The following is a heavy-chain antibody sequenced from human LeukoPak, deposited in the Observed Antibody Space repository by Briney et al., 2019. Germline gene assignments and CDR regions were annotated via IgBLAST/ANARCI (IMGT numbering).Heavy chain of an antibody. CDR1: GGSISIYY. Sequence: SETLSLTCTVSGGSISIYYWSWIRQPAGKGREWIGRIYTSGSTNYNPSLKSRVTMSVDTSKNQFSLKLSSVTAADTAAYYCARDDDSGYYGHFDYWGQGTLVTVSS. CDR3: ARDDDSGYYGHFDY. V-gene: IGHV4-4*07. CDR2: IYTSGST. D-gene: IGHD3-22*01. J-gene: IGHJ4*02.